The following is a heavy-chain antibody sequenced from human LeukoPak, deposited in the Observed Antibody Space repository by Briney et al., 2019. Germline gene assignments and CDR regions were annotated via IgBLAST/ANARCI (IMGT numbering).Heavy chain of an antibody. V-gene: IGHV1-2*02. CDR1: GYTFTGYY. J-gene: IGHJ4*02. CDR3: ASEVVVAASGVDY. D-gene: IGHD2-15*01. CDR2: INPNSGGT. Sequence: ASVKVSCKASGYTFTGYYMHWVRQAPGQGLEWLGWINPNSGGTNYAQKFQGRVTMTRDTSISTAYMELSRLRSDDTAVYYCASEVVVAASGVDYWGQGTLVTVSS.